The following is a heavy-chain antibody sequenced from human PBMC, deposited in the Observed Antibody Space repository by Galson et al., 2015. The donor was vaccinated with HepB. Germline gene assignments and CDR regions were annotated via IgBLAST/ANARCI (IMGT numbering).Heavy chain of an antibody. J-gene: IGHJ4*02. D-gene: IGHD1-7*01. CDR3: AKRGLTGTLEAFDY. Sequence: SLRLSCAASGFTFSTYAMSWVRQAPGKGLEWVSAISDSGVSTYYADSVQGRFTISRDNSKNTLYLQMKSLRAEDTAVYYCAKRGLTGTLEAFDYWGQGTLVTVSS. CDR1: GFTFSTYA. V-gene: IGHV3-23*01. CDR2: ISDSGVST.